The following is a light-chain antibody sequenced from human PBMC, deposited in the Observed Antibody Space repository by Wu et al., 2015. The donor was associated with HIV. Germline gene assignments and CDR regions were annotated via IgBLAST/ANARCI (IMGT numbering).Light chain of an antibody. CDR3: QQSYSSPWT. CDR2: SAS. J-gene: IGKJ1*01. CDR1: QSVINY. V-gene: IGKV1-39*01. Sequence: DIQMTQSPSSLSASVGDRVTITCRASQSVINYLNWYQQKPGKAPNLLIYSASNLQSGVPSRFSGSGSGTDFTLTINSLQREDSATYYCQQSYSSPWTFGQGTKVEV.